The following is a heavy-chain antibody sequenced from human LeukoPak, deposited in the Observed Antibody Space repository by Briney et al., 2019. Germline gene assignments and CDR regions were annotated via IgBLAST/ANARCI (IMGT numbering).Heavy chain of an antibody. J-gene: IGHJ4*02. CDR3: ARTRGYSYGKGFDY. D-gene: IGHD5-18*01. V-gene: IGHV4-4*02. CDR2: IYHSGSP. CDR1: GGSISSNNW. Sequence: PSGTLSLTCAVSGGSISSNNWWGWVRQPPGKGLEWIGEIYHSGSPNYNPSLKSRVTISVDKSRNHFSLNLSSVTAADTAVYYCARTRGYSYGKGFDYWGQGTLVTVSS.